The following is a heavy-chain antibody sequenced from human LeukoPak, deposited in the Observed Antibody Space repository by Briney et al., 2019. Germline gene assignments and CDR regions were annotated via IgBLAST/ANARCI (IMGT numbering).Heavy chain of an antibody. V-gene: IGHV1-46*01. Sequence: ASVKVSCKASGYTFTSYYIHWVRQAPGQGLEWMGIINPSGGSTSYAQKFQGRVTMTRDTSTSTVYMELSSLRSEDTAVYYCARDLTDTVTTLWGTPDYWGQGTLVTVSS. D-gene: IGHD4-17*01. CDR3: ARDLTDTVTTLWGTPDY. CDR2: INPSGGST. J-gene: IGHJ4*02. CDR1: GYTFTSYY.